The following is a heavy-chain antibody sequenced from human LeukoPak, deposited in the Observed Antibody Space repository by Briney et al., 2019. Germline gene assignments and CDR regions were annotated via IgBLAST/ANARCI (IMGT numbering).Heavy chain of an antibody. V-gene: IGHV4-30-4*01. Sequence: SETLSLTCTVSGGSISSGDYYWSWIRQPPGKGLEWIGYIYYSGSTFYNPSLKSRATISGDTSHNQFSLKLRSVTAADTAVYYCASLIQTNWFEPWGQGTLVTVSS. CDR1: GGSISSGDYY. CDR3: ASLIQTNWFEP. CDR2: IYYSGST. J-gene: IGHJ5*02.